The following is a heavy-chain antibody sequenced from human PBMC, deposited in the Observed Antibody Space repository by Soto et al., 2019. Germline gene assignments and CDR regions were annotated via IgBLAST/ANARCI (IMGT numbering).Heavy chain of an antibody. Sequence: GGSLRLSCEASGFTFSGFDMHWARQPTGKGLEWVSTIGTAGDTYYAVSVKGRLTISRDNAKNSLSLQMNSLRAGDTAVYFCARGQEVGAHFFDSWGQGTQVTVSS. CDR2: IGTAGDT. CDR3: ARGQEVGAHFFDS. J-gene: IGHJ4*02. V-gene: IGHV3-13*01. D-gene: IGHD2-15*01. CDR1: GFTFSGFD.